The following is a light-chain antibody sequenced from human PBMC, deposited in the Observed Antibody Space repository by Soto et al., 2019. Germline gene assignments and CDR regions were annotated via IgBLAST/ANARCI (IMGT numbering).Light chain of an antibody. CDR2: EDT. CDR3: CSYASSATWV. V-gene: IGLV2-23*01. J-gene: IGLJ3*02. CDR1: SSDVGGSKL. Sequence: QSVLTQPASVSGSPGQSITISCTGTSSDVGGSKLVSWYQHHPGKAPKLIIYEDTKRPSGVSTRFSGSKSGNTASLTISGLQAEDEADYYCCSYASSATWVFGGGTQRTVL.